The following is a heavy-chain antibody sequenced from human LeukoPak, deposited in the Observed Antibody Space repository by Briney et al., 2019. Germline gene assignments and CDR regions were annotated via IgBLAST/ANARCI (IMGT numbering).Heavy chain of an antibody. V-gene: IGHV1-69*13. CDR2: IIPIFGTA. CDR1: GCTFSSYV. D-gene: IGHD1-26*01. J-gene: IGHJ4*02. CDR3: ARDAYSGSYYEDY. Sequence: SSVKVSFQASGCTFSSYVFSGLRPAPGQGLEWMGRIIPIFGTANYAQKFQGRVKITADESTSTAYMELSSLKSEDTAVYYCARDAYSGSYYEDYWGQRIVVTFSA.